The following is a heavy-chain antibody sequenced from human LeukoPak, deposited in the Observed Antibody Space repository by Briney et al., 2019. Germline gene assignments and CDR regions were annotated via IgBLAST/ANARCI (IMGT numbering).Heavy chain of an antibody. CDR3: VRDFRTQLDGYSPPYHFDY. CDR2: ISSGSSHI. D-gene: IGHD5-24*01. J-gene: IGHJ4*02. CDR1: GFSFSSYW. Sequence: GGSLRLSCTASGFSFSSYWMSWVRQSPGKGLEWVSSISSGSSHINYADSMKGRFTISRDNARNSLFLRMNSLRAEDTAVYYCVRDFRTQLDGYSPPYHFDYWGQGALVTVSS. V-gene: IGHV3-21*01.